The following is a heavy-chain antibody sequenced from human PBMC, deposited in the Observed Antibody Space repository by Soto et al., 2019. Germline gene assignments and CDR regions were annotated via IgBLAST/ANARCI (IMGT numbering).Heavy chain of an antibody. CDR3: ARTALLEWLFFDY. CDR1: GGSVSSDRYY. Sequence: PSETLSLTCNVSGGSVSSDRYYWGWIRHPPGKGLEWIGYVYYSGSTHFNPSLKSRLTISVDTSKNQFSLKLTSVTAADTARYYCARTALLEWLFFDYWGQGALVIVPS. CDR2: VYYSGST. V-gene: IGHV4-61*01. J-gene: IGHJ4*02. D-gene: IGHD3-3*02.